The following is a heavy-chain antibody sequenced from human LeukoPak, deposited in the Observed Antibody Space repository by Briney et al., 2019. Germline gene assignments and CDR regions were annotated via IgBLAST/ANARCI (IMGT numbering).Heavy chain of an antibody. V-gene: IGHV1-2*02. D-gene: IGHD6-13*01. CDR1: GYTFTGYY. J-gene: IGHJ4*02. CDR3: ARVVAAAGADYFDY. CDR2: INPNSGGT. Sequence: ASVEVSCKASGYTFTGYYMHWVRQAPGQGLEWMGWINPNSGGTNYAQKFQGRVTMTRDMSISTAYMELSRLRSDDTAVYYCARVVAAAGADYFDYWGQGTLVIVSS.